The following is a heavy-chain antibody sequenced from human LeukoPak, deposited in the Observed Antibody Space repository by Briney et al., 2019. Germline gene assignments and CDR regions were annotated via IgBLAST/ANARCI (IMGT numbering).Heavy chain of an antibody. CDR1: GFTFSSYG. V-gene: IGHV3-23*01. Sequence: GGSLRLSCAASGFTFSSYGMTWVRQAPGKGLEWVSAISGSGGSTHYADSVKGRSTISRDNSKNTLYLQMNSLRAEDTAVYYCAKFGLAGSGRYHDAFDIWGQGTMVTVSS. J-gene: IGHJ3*02. CDR2: ISGSGGST. D-gene: IGHD3-10*01. CDR3: AKFGLAGSGRYHDAFDI.